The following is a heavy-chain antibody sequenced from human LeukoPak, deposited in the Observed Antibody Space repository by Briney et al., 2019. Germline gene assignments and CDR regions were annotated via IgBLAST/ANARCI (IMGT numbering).Heavy chain of an antibody. D-gene: IGHD6-13*01. V-gene: IGHV4-39*07. CDR2: IYYSGST. J-gene: IGHJ4*02. Sequence: SETLSLTCTVSGGSIKSTSYYWGWIRQPPGKGLEWIGNIYYSGSTYYNPSLKSRVTISVDTSKNQFSLKLSSVTAADTAVYYCARGSSSSWYDFDYWGQGTLVTVSS. CDR1: GGSIKSTSYY. CDR3: ARGSSSSWYDFDY.